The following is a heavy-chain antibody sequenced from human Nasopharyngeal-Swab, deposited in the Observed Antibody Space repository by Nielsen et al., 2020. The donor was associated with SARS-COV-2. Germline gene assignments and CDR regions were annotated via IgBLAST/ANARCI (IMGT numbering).Heavy chain of an antibody. CDR2: IYYSGST. CDR1: GGPISSSSYY. Sequence: SETLSLICTVSGGPISSSSYYWGWIRQPPGKGLEWIGSIYYSGSTYYNPSLKSRVTISVDTSKNQFSLKLSSVTAADTAVYYCARADSSGWYYFDYWGQGTLVTVSS. D-gene: IGHD6-19*01. V-gene: IGHV4-39*01. J-gene: IGHJ4*02. CDR3: ARADSSGWYYFDY.